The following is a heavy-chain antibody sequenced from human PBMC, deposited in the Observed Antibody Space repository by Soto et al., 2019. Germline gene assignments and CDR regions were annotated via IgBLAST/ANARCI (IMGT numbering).Heavy chain of an antibody. CDR3: ARVSGNLTTVTTFAY. D-gene: IGHD4-17*01. J-gene: IGHJ4*02. CDR1: SGSISSTHW. V-gene: IGHV4-4*02. CDR2: IYHSGIS. Sequence: SETLSLTCAVSSGSISSTHWWSWVRQPPGKGLEWIGEIYHSGISNYNPSLKSRVTILVDKSKNQFSLKMSSVTAADTAVYYCARVSGNLTTVTTFAYWGQGTLVTVSS.